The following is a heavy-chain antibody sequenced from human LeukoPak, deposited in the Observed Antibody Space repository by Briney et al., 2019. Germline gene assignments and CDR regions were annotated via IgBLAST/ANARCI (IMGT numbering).Heavy chain of an antibody. CDR3: ARYRNNADWITMVRGVPPWFDP. V-gene: IGHV5-10-1*01. CDR2: IDPSDSYT. D-gene: IGHD3-10*01. Sequence: GESLRISCKGSGYSFTSYWISWVRQMPGKGLEWMGRIDPSDSYTNYSPSFQGHVTISADKSISTAYLQWSSLKASDTAMYYCARYRNNADWITMVRGVPPWFDPWGQGTLVTVSS. J-gene: IGHJ5*02. CDR1: GYSFTSYW.